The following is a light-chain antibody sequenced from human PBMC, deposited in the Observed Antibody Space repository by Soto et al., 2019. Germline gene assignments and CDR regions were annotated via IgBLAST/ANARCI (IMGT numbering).Light chain of an antibody. CDR2: DNN. CDR3: GTWDSSLSARA. Sequence: QSVLTQPPSVSAAPGQKVTISCSGSSSNIGNNYVSWYQQLPGTAPKPLIYDNNKRPSGIPDRFSGSKSGTSATLGITGLQTGDEADYYCGTWDSSLSARAFGTGTKVTVL. J-gene: IGLJ1*01. CDR1: SSNIGNNY. V-gene: IGLV1-51*01.